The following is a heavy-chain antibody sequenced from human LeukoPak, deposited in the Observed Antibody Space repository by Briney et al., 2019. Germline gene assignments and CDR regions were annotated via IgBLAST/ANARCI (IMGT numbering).Heavy chain of an antibody. CDR2: INHSGST. CDR1: GGSFSGYY. Sequence: SETLSLTCAVYGGSFSGYYWSWIRQPPGKGLEWIGEINHSGSTNYNPSLKSRVTISVDTSKNQFSLELSGLRSGDTAVYYCARGVVYYRFDYWGQGTLVAVSS. J-gene: IGHJ4*02. V-gene: IGHV4-34*01. D-gene: IGHD3-10*01. CDR3: ARGVVYYRFDY.